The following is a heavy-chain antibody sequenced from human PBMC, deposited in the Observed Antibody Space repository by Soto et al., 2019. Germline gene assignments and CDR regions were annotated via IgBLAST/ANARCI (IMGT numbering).Heavy chain of an antibody. D-gene: IGHD6-19*01. CDR3: ARYIAVAGTVWFDP. CDR1: GYTFTSYG. V-gene: IGHV1-18*04. Sequence: GASVKVSCKASGYTFTSYGISWVRQAPGQGLEWMGWISAYNGNTNYAQKLQGRVTVTTDTSTSTAYMELRSLRSDDTAVYYCARYIAVAGTVWFDPWGQGTLVTVSS. J-gene: IGHJ5*02. CDR2: ISAYNGNT.